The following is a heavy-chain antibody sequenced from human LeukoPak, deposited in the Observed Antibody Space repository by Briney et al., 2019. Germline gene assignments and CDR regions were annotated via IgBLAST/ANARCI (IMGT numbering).Heavy chain of an antibody. CDR1: GFTFSSYG. D-gene: IGHD3-16*01. CDR3: AKDGGLAGTDFDY. V-gene: IGHV3-30*18. J-gene: IGHJ4*02. CDR2: ISYDGSNK. Sequence: SGGSLRLSCAASGFTFSSYGMHWVRQAPGKGLEWVAVISYDGSNKYYADSVKGRFTISRDNSKNTLYLQMNSLRAEDTAVYYCAKDGGLAGTDFDYWGQGTLVTVSS.